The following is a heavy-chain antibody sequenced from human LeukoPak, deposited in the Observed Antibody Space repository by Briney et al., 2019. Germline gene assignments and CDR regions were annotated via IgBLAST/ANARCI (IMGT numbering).Heavy chain of an antibody. D-gene: IGHD5-18*01. CDR2: IYTSGST. Sequence: SETLSLTCTVSGGSISSYYWSWIRQPPGKGLEWIGYIYTSGSTNYNPSLKSRVTISVVTSKNQFSLKLSSVTAAGTAVYYCARQDGGYSYGNAFDYWGQGTLVTVSS. CDR1: GGSISSYY. CDR3: ARQDGGYSYGNAFDY. J-gene: IGHJ4*02. V-gene: IGHV4-4*09.